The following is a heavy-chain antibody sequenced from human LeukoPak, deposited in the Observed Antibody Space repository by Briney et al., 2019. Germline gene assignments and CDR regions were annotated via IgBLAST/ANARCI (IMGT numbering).Heavy chain of an antibody. J-gene: IGHJ6*04. D-gene: IGHD3-10*01. V-gene: IGHV4-31*03. Sequence: PSETLSLTCTVSGGSISSAGYYWSWIRPHPGKGLEWIGYIYYSGSTYYNPSLKSRVTISVDTSKNQFSLKLSSVTAADTAVYYCARESITMVRGVISDGMDVWGKGTTVTVSS. CDR3: ARESITMVRGVISDGMDV. CDR1: GGSISSAGYY. CDR2: IYYSGST.